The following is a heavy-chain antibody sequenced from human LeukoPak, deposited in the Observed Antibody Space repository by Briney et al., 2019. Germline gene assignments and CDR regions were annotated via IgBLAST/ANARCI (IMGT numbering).Heavy chain of an antibody. CDR3: AKRNSSGFYYFDY. D-gene: IGHD6-19*01. J-gene: IGHJ4*02. V-gene: IGHV3-33*03. Sequence: PGGSLRLSCAASGFTFSSYGMHWVRQAPGKGLEWVAVIWYDGNNKYYVDSVKGRFTISRDNSKNTLYLQMNSLRAEDTAVYYCAKRNSSGFYYFDYWGQGTLVTVSS. CDR2: IWYDGNNK. CDR1: GFTFSSYG.